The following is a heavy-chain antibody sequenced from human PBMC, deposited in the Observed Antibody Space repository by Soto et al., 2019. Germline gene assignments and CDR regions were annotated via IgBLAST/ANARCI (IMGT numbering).Heavy chain of an antibody. Sequence: SVKVSCKASGGTFSSYAISWVRQAPGQGLEWMGGIIPIFGTANYAQKFQGRVTITADESTSTAYMELSSLRSEDTAGYYCAAQLDDCGGASIIYPSYSTDVWGKGLTVTLSS. V-gene: IGHV1-69*13. J-gene: IGHJ6*03. CDR1: GGTFSSYA. CDR2: IIPIFGTA. CDR3: AAQLDDCGGASIIYPSYSTDV. D-gene: IGHD4-17*01.